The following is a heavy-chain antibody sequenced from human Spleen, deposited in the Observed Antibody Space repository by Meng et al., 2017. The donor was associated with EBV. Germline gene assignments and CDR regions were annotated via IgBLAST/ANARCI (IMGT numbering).Heavy chain of an antibody. D-gene: IGHD5-24*01. CDR3: ARDRDGYNGLDY. V-gene: IGHV1-18*01. CDR2: MSPFNRNE. CDR1: GYRFNSYG. Sequence: QVQLVQSGAEVKKAVASVKVSREASGYRFNSYGISLVRQAPGQGLEWMGWMSPFNRNENNEEKFQGRVSMTIDTSTSTAFMEVRMLRSDDTAVYYCARDRDGYNGLDYWGQGTLVTVSS. J-gene: IGHJ4*02.